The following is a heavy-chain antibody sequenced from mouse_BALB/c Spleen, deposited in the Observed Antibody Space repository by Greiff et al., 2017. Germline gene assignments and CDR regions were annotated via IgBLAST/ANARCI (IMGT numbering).Heavy chain of an antibody. Sequence: VKLVESGGGLVKPGGSLKLSCAASGFTFSSYAMSWVRQTPEKRLEWVASISSGGSTYYPDSVKGRFTISRDNARNILYLQMSSLRSEDTAMYYCARGDLHYFDYWGQGTTLTVSS. J-gene: IGHJ2*01. V-gene: IGHV5-6-5*01. CDR2: ISSGGST. CDR1: GFTFSSYA. D-gene: IGHD5-1*01. CDR3: ARGDLHYFDY.